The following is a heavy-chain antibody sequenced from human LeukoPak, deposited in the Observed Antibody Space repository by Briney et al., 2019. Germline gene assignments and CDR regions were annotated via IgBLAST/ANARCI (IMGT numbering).Heavy chain of an antibody. V-gene: IGHV4-59*01. D-gene: IGHD2-15*01. J-gene: IGHJ4*02. CDR1: GGSISSYY. Sequence: SETLSLTCTVSGGSISSYYWSWIRQPPGKGLEWIGYIYYSGSTNYNPSLKSRVTISVDTSKNQFSLKLSSVTAADTAVYYCARGEAAGYCSGGSCRNFDYWGQGTLVTVSS. CDR3: ARGEAAGYCSGGSCRNFDY. CDR2: IYYSGST.